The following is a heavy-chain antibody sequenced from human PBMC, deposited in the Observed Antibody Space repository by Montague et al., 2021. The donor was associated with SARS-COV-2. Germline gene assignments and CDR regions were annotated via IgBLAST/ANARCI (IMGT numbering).Heavy chain of an antibody. V-gene: IGHV4-39*01. J-gene: IGHJ3*01. CDR1: GGSISSSSYY. D-gene: IGHD3-22*01. CDR2: PYYSGST. CDR3: ASPTYDYDSSGSDAFDV. Sequence: SETLSLTCNVSGGSISSSSYYWGWIRQPPGKGLEWIGSPYYSGSTYYNPSLKSRVTISVATSKNQFSLKPSSVTAADTAVYYCASPTYDYDSSGSDAFDVWGQGTMVTVSS.